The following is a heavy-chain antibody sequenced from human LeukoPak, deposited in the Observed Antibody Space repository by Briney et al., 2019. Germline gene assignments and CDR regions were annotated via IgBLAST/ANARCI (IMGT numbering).Heavy chain of an antibody. CDR2: ISSSGSTI. J-gene: IGHJ6*03. V-gene: IGHV3-48*03. CDR1: GFTFSSYE. CDR3: AGLAGTGYYYYYMDV. Sequence: GGSLRLSCAASGFTFSSYEMNWVRQAPGKGLEWVSYISSSGSTIYYADSVKGRFTISRDNAKNSLYLQMNSLRAEDTAVYYCAGLAGTGYYYYYMDVWGKGTTVTVSS. D-gene: IGHD6-19*01.